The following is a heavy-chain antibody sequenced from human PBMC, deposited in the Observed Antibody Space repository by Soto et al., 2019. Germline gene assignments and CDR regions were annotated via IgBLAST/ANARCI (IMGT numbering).Heavy chain of an antibody. D-gene: IGHD1-7*01. CDR1: GGSFSGNH. J-gene: IGHJ4*02. V-gene: IGHV4-34*01. Sequence: PSETLSLTCAVYGGSFSGNHWSWIRQPPGKGPEWIGEINHSGSANYNPSLKSRVTISLDKSENQFSLKVTSLTAADTAVYYCASRDPGTSVDYWGQGTLVTVS. CDR2: INHSGSA. CDR3: ASRDPGTSVDY.